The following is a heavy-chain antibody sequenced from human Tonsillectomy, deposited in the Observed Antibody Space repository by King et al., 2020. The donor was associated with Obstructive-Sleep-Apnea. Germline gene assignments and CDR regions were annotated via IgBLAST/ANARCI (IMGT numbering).Heavy chain of an antibody. CDR1: GFTFSSYS. V-gene: IGHV3-48*04. J-gene: IGHJ4*02. CDR3: ARDGYYHIRNFDY. CDR2: ISSSSTI. D-gene: IGHD1-26*01. Sequence: VQLVESGGGLVQPGGSLRLSCAASGFTFSSYSMNWVRQAPGKGLEWVSYISSSSTIYYADSVKGRFTISRDNAKNSLYLQMNSLRAEDTAVYYCARDGYYHIRNFDYWGQGTLVTVSS.